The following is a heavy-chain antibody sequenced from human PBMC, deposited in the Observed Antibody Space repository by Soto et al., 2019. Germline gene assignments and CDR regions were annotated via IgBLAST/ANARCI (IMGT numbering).Heavy chain of an antibody. CDR3: ARDSLNPNYDFWSGYYTAYYYYYMDV. V-gene: IGHV1-3*01. J-gene: IGHJ6*03. CDR2: INAGNGNT. CDR1: GYTFTSYA. D-gene: IGHD3-3*01. Sequence: QVQLVQSGAEVKKPGASVKVSCKASGYTFTSYAMHWVRQAPGQRLEWMGWINAGNGNTKYSQKFQGRDTITRDTSASTAYMELSSLRSEDTAVYYCARDSLNPNYDFWSGYYTAYYYYYMDVWGKGTTVTVSS.